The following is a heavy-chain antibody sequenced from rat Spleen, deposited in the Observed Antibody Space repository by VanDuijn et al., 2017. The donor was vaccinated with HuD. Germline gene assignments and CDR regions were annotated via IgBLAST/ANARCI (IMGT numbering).Heavy chain of an antibody. J-gene: IGHJ3*01. Sequence: EVQLVESDGGLVQPGRSLKLSCSASGFTFSDYFMAWVRQAPTKGLEWVATISYDGRRTYYRDSVKGRFTISRDNVKSTLYLQMDSLRSEDTATYYCSMDYYSNSFAYWGQGTLVTVSS. CDR3: SMDYYSNSFAY. CDR2: ISYDGRRT. V-gene: IGHV5-29*01. CDR1: GFTFSDYF. D-gene: IGHD1-2*01.